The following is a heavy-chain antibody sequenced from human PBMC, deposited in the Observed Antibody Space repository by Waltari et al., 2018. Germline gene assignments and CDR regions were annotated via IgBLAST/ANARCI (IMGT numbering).Heavy chain of an antibody. J-gene: IGHJ4*02. CDR2: IYSGGST. V-gene: IGHV3-53*01. D-gene: IGHD3-10*01. CDR1: GFTVSSNY. CDR3: ARDLYYGSGD. Sequence: EVQLVESGGGLIQPGGSLRLSCAASGFTVSSNYMRWVRQGPGKGRGWFTVIYSGGSTYKADSVKGRFTISRDNSKNTLYLQMNSLRAEDTAVYYCARDLYYGSGDWGQGTLVTVSS.